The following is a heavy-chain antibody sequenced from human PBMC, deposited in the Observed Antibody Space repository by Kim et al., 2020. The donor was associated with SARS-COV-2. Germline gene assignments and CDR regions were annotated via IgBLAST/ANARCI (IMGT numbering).Heavy chain of an antibody. D-gene: IGHD3-9*01. J-gene: IGHJ5*02. CDR1: GGTFSSYA. V-gene: IGHV1-69*13. CDR2: IIPIFGTA. CDR3: ARVGSPTYYDILTGYQTQNWFDP. Sequence: SVKVSCKASGGTFSSYAISWVRQAPGQGLEWMGGIIPIFGTANYAQKFQGRVTITADESTSTAYMELSSLRSEDTAVYYCARVGSPTYYDILTGYQTQNWFDPWGQGTLVTVSS.